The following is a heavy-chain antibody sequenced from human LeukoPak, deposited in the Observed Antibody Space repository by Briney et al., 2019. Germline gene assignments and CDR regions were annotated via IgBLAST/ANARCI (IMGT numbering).Heavy chain of an antibody. D-gene: IGHD5-18*01. V-gene: IGHV4-4*02. Sequence: ASETLSLTCAVSGGSISSDNWWSWVRQPPGKGLEWIGEINHSGSTNYNPSLKSRVTISVDTSKNQFSLKLSSVTAADTAVYYCARTTEGGYSYGYFYYYYMDVWGKGTTVTISS. J-gene: IGHJ6*03. CDR3: ARTTEGGYSYGYFYYYYMDV. CDR2: INHSGST. CDR1: GGSISSDNW.